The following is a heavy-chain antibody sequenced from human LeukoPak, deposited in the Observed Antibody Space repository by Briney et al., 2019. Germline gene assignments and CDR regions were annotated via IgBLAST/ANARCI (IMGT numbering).Heavy chain of an antibody. CDR3: ARGSPDYDFWGGYYGFDY. Sequence: PSETLSLTCTVSGGSISSYYWSWIRQPPGKGLEWIGYIYYSGSTNYNPSLKSRVTISVDTSKNQFSLKLSSVTAADTAVYYCARGSPDYDFWGGYYGFDYWGQGTLVTVSS. J-gene: IGHJ4*02. CDR2: IYYSGST. V-gene: IGHV4-59*01. CDR1: GGSISSYY. D-gene: IGHD3-3*01.